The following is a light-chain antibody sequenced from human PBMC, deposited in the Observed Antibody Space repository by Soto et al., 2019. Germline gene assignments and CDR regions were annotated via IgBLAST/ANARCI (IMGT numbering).Light chain of an antibody. CDR2: AAS. V-gene: IGKV1-39*01. J-gene: IGKJ4*01. CDR1: QSISSS. Sequence: DIQITQPPSSLSASVGDRVTITCRASQSISSSLNWYQQKPGKAPKLLIYAASSLQSGVPSRFSGSGSGTDFTLTISSLQPEDFATYYCQQSYSTPLTFGGGTKVEIK. CDR3: QQSYSTPLT.